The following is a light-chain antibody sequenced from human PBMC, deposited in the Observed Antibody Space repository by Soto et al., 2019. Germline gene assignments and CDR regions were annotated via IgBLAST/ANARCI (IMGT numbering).Light chain of an antibody. CDR3: QQRSNWPPIT. V-gene: IGKV3-11*01. CDR1: QSVSSN. Sequence: EIVLTQSPATVSLSPGERATLSCRASQSVSSNLAWYQQKPGQAPRLRIYGASTRATGIPARFSGTGSGTDFTLTVSSLQSEDFAVYYCQQRSNWPPITFGQGTRLEI. CDR2: GAS. J-gene: IGKJ5*01.